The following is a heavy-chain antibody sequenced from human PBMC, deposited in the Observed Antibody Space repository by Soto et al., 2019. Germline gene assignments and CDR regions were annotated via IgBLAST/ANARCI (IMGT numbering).Heavy chain of an antibody. CDR3: ARALFYSDSDGYYFEFDY. CDR1: GFSLTDTRMG. V-gene: IGHV2-26*01. CDR2: IISNDDK. Sequence: GPRLGNPTETLTLTCSVSGFSLTDTRMGVSWIRQAPGKALEWLAHIISNDDKSYSTSLKSRLTISKDTSKSQVVLRMTNMDPVDTGRYYCARALFYSDSDGYYFEFDYWGPGTLVTVSS. D-gene: IGHD3-22*01. J-gene: IGHJ4*02.